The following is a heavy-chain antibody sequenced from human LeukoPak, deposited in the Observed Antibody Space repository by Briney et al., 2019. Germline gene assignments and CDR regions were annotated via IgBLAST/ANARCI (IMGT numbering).Heavy chain of an antibody. Sequence: SSETLSLTCAVYGGSFSGYYWSWIRQPPGKGLEWIGEINHSGSTNYNPSLKSRVTISVDTSKNQFSLKLSSVTAADTAVYYCARVRPYYYDSSGYYPPDYWGQGTLVTVSS. CDR3: ARVRPYYYDSSGYYPPDY. V-gene: IGHV4-34*01. CDR1: GGSFSGYY. D-gene: IGHD3-22*01. CDR2: INHSGST. J-gene: IGHJ4*02.